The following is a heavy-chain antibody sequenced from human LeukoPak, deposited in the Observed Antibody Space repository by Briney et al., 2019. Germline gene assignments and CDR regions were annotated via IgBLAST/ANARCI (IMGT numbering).Heavy chain of an antibody. CDR1: GGSISSSSYY. CDR2: IYYSGST. Sequence: SETLSLTRTVSGGSISSSSYYWGWIRQPPGKGLEWIGSIYYSGSTYYNPSLKSRVTISVDTSKNQFSLKLSSVTAADTAVYYCARPLTGDWGQGTLVTVSS. V-gene: IGHV4-39*01. CDR3: ARPLTGD. J-gene: IGHJ4*02. D-gene: IGHD3-9*01.